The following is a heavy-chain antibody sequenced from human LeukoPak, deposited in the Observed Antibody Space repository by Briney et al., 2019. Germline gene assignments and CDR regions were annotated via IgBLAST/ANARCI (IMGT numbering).Heavy chain of an antibody. Sequence: GGSLRLSCAASGFTFNNYWMHWVRHAPGKGLMWVSRINSDGSSTSYADSVKGRFTVSRDNAKNTLYLQMNSLRAEDTAVYYCARESSGRGMDVWGQGTTVTVSS. CDR3: ARESSGRGMDV. D-gene: IGHD6-19*01. J-gene: IGHJ6*02. CDR1: GFTFNNYW. V-gene: IGHV3-74*01. CDR2: INSDGSST.